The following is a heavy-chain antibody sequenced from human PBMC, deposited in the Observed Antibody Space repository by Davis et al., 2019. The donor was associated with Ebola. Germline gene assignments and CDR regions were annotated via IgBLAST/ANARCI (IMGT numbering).Heavy chain of an antibody. Sequence: SQTPSLTCAVYGGSFSGYYWSWIRQPPGKGLEWIGEINHSGSTNYNPSLKSRVTISVDTSKNQFSLQLNSVTPEDTAVYYCAREVDISGLWYFDYWGQGILVTVSS. CDR2: INHSGST. CDR3: AREVDISGLWYFDY. D-gene: IGHD5-12*01. J-gene: IGHJ4*02. CDR1: GGSFSGYY. V-gene: IGHV4-34*01.